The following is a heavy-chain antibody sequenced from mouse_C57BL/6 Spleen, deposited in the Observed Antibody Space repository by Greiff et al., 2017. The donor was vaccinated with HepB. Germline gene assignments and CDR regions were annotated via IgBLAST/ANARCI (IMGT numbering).Heavy chain of an antibody. J-gene: IGHJ4*01. V-gene: IGHV1-59*01. CDR2: IDPSDSYT. Sequence: QVQLQQPGAELVRPGTSVKLSCKASGYTFTSYWMHWVKQRPGQGLEWIGVIDPSDSYTNYNQKFKGKATLTVDTSSSTAYMQLSSLTSEDSAVYYCARGRGVLTYYAMDYWGQGTSVTVSS. CDR1: GYTFTSYW. CDR3: ARGRGVLTYYAMDY.